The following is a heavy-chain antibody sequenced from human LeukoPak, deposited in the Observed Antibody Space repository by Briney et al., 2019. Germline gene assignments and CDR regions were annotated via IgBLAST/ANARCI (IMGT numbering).Heavy chain of an antibody. J-gene: IGHJ4*02. D-gene: IGHD4-11*01. V-gene: IGHV3-72*01. CDR2: SRNKVISYIT. CDR1: GFTFSDHY. CDR3: ARPSSPYSEADY. Sequence: GGSLRLSCAASGFTFSDHYIDWVRQAPGKGLEGVGRSRNKVISYITQYAASVKGRFTTSRDDSKNSLYLQMSSLKTEDTAVYYCARPSSPYSEADYWGQGTLVTVSS.